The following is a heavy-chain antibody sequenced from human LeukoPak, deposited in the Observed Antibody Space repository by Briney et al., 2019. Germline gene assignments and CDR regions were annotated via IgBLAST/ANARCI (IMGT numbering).Heavy chain of an antibody. CDR3: ARLGAVAGFNWFDP. CDR2: IYTSGST. CDR1: GGSISSGSYY. Sequence: SQTLSLTCTVSGGSISSGSYYWSWIRQPAGKGLEWIGRIYTSGSTNYNPSPKSRVTISVDTSKNQFSLRLSSVTAADTAVYYCARLGAVAGFNWFDPWGQGTLVTVSS. D-gene: IGHD6-19*01. V-gene: IGHV4-61*02. J-gene: IGHJ5*02.